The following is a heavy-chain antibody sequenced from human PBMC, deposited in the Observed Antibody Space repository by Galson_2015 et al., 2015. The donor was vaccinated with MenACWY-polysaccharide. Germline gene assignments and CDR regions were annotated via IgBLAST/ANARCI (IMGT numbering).Heavy chain of an antibody. CDR1: GFTFSNYW. CDR2: IKKDGSEK. V-gene: IGHV3-7*01. Sequence: SLRLSCAASGFTFSNYWMTWVRQAAGKGLEWVANIKKDGSEKYYVDSVKGRVTISRDNSLYLQMNSLRAADTAVYFCARAHYGMDVWGQGTTVTVSS. J-gene: IGHJ6*02. CDR3: ARAHYGMDV.